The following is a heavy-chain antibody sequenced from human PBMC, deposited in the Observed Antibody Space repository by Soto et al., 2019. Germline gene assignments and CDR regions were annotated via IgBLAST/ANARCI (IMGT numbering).Heavy chain of an antibody. Sequence: EVQLVESGGGLVQPGGSLRLSCAASGFTFNTAWMTWVRQAPGKGLEWVANIKQDGTEKYYVDSVKGRFTISRDNAKNSVYLQMTSLRAEDTAVYHCVRERISSWGPGTLVTVSS. D-gene: IGHD2-15*01. CDR2: IKQDGTEK. CDR1: GFTFNTAW. J-gene: IGHJ5*02. CDR3: VRERISS. V-gene: IGHV3-7*01.